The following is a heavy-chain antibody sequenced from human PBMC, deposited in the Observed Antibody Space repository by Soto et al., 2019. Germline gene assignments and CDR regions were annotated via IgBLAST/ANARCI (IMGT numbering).Heavy chain of an antibody. CDR3: AFGYSSSWYDIYYGMDV. D-gene: IGHD6-13*01. Sequence: RRRIRKEQGKGLVWVSLITCDGSHTYYADSVKGRFTISRDNSKNTLYLQMNSLRAEDTAVCYCAFGYSSSWYDIYYGMDVWGQGTTVTVSS. V-gene: IGHV3-30*04. CDR2: ITCDGSHT. J-gene: IGHJ6*02.